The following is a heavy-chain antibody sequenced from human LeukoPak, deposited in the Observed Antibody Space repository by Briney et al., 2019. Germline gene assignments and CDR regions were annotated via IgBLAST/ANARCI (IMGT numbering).Heavy chain of an antibody. J-gene: IGHJ5*02. D-gene: IGHD3-22*01. V-gene: IGHV3-48*04. CDR2: ISSSGSTI. Sequence: GGSLRLSCAASGFTFSSYAMSWVRQAPGKGLEWVSYISSSGSTIYYADSVKGRFTISRDNAKNSLYLQMNSLRAEDTAVYYCARDLYYYDSSGYYPRRDWFDPWGQGTLVTVSS. CDR3: ARDLYYYDSSGYYPRRDWFDP. CDR1: GFTFSSYA.